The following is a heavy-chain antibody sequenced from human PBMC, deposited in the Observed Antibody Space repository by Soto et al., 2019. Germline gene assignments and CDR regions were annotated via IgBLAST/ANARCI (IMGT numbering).Heavy chain of an antibody. V-gene: IGHV1-18*01. CDR1: GYTFTSYG. J-gene: IGHJ4*02. CDR2: ISAYNGNT. CDR3: ARDWEDIVVVVAARALGY. D-gene: IGHD2-15*01. Sequence: ASVKVSCKASGYTFTSYGISWVRQAPGQGLEWMGWISAYNGNTNYAQKLQGRVTMTTDTSTSTAYMELRSLRSDDTAVYYCARDWEDIVVVVAARALGYWGQGTLVTVSS.